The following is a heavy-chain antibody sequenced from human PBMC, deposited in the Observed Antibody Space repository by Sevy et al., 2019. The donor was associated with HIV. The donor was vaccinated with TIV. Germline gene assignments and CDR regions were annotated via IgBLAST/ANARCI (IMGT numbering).Heavy chain of an antibody. CDR2: ISNRGTAM. J-gene: IGHJ4*02. Sequence: GGSLRLSCAASGFTFSSYEMNWVRQAPGKGLEWVSYISNRGTAMYYSDSVRGRFTISRDNARRSRYLQMNSLRAEDTAVYYCARDLPPSATTVPHFDCWGQGALVTVS. D-gene: IGHD4-4*01. CDR3: ARDLPPSATTVPHFDC. V-gene: IGHV3-48*03. CDR1: GFTFSSYE.